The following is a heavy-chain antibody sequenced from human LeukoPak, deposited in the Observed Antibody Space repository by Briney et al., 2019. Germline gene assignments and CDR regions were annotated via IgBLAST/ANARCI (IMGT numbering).Heavy chain of an antibody. Sequence: KPSETLSLTCAVYGGSFSGYYWSWIRQPPGKGLEWIGEINHSGSTNYNPSLKSRVTISVDTSKNQFSLKLSSVTAADTAVYYCASMKRRRHYYGSGSYYRGPYGAFDIWGQGTMVTVSS. D-gene: IGHD3-10*01. CDR1: GGSFSGYY. CDR2: INHSGST. V-gene: IGHV4-34*01. CDR3: ASMKRRRHYYGSGSYYRGPYGAFDI. J-gene: IGHJ3*02.